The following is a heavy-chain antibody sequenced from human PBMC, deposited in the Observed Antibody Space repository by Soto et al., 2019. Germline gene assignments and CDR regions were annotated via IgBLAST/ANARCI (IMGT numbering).Heavy chain of an antibody. D-gene: IGHD2-8*01. CDR2: VSGYNGDT. CDR1: GYTFSRYG. CDR3: AKNGQPPYYYYGMDV. Sequence: ASVKVSCKASGYTFSRYGISWVRPAPGQGLEWMGWVSGYNGDTKYAQKVQGRVTMTIDTSTYTAYMELRSLTSDDTAKYYCAKNGQPPYYYYGMDVWGQGTTVTVSS. J-gene: IGHJ6*02. V-gene: IGHV1-18*01.